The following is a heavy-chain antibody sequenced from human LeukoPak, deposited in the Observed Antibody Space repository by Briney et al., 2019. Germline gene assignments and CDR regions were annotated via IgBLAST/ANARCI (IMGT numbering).Heavy chain of an antibody. Sequence: PSETLSLTCIVSGDFISSNYWSWIRQPAGKGLEWIGRIYASGSTNYNPSLKSRVTTSIDTSKNQFSLKLSSVTAADTAVYYCARDLGYSYGYFDFWGQGTLVTASS. J-gene: IGHJ4*02. CDR1: GDFISSNY. CDR3: ARDLGYSYGYFDF. D-gene: IGHD5-18*01. CDR2: IYASGST. V-gene: IGHV4-4*07.